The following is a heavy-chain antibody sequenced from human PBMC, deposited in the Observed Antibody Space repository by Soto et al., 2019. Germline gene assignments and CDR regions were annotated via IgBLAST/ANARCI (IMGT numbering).Heavy chain of an antibody. D-gene: IGHD1-26*01. V-gene: IGHV6-1*01. CDR1: GDSVSSNSAA. CDR2: TYYRSKWYS. Sequence: QVQLQQSGPGLVKPSQTLSVTCVISGDSVSSNSAAWNWIRQSPSRGLEWLGRTYYRSKWYSDYAASVESRITVNPDTSTNHFSLQLNSVTPEDTAVYYCDRGEQYSGRIFDYWGQGTLVTVSS. J-gene: IGHJ4*02. CDR3: DRGEQYSGRIFDY.